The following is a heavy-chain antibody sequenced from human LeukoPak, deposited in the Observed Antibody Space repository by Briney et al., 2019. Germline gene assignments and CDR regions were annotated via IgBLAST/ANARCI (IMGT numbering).Heavy chain of an antibody. CDR2: MNPNSANT. V-gene: IGHV1-8*02. J-gene: IGHJ4*01. D-gene: IGHD6-13*01. CDR3: ARDGTAAGLYFDL. Sequence: ASVRVSCKTSGYTFSTYDINWLRQPAGQGLEWMGWMNPNSANTGFAQKFQGRAAITRDTSTATAYLELSGLTSEDTAVYYCARDGTAAGLYFDLWGQGTLVTVSS. CDR1: GYTFSTYD.